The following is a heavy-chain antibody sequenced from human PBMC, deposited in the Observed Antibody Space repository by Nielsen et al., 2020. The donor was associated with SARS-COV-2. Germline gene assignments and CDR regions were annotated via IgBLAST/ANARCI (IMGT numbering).Heavy chain of an antibody. Sequence: ASVKVSCKASGYTFTSYAMHWVRQAPGQRLEWMGWINAGNGNTKYSQKFQGRVTMTRDTSTSTVYMELSSLRSEDTAVYYCAREYLASRSYYYYGMDVWGQGITVTVSS. CDR2: INAGNGNT. D-gene: IGHD3-9*01. J-gene: IGHJ6*02. CDR3: AREYLASRSYYYYGMDV. CDR1: GYTFTSYA. V-gene: IGHV1-3*01.